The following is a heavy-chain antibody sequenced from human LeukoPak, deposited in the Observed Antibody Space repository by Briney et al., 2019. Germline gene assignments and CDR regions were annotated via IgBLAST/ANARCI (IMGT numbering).Heavy chain of an antibody. Sequence: SETLSLTCAVYGGSFSGYYWSWIRQPPGKGLEWIGEINHSGSTNYNPSLKSRVTISVDTSKNQFSLKLSSVTAADTAMYFCARIRYYDSRGYQGPFDYWGQGTLVTVSS. CDR2: INHSGST. CDR3: ARIRYYDSRGYQGPFDY. V-gene: IGHV4-34*01. D-gene: IGHD3-22*01. CDR1: GGSFSGYY. J-gene: IGHJ4*02.